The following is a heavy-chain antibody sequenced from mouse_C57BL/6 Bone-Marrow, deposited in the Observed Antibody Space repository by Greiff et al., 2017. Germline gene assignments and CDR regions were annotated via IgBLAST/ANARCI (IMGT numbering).Heavy chain of an antibody. Sequence: QVQLKQPGAELVKPGASVKMSCKASGYTFTSYWITWVKQRPGQGLEWIGDIYPGSGSTNYNEKFKSKATLTVDTSSSTAYMQLSSLTSEDSAVYYCASPHYYGSEYYFDYWGQGTTLTVSS. D-gene: IGHD1-1*01. J-gene: IGHJ2*01. CDR1: GYTFTSYW. CDR2: IYPGSGST. CDR3: ASPHYYGSEYYFDY. V-gene: IGHV1-55*01.